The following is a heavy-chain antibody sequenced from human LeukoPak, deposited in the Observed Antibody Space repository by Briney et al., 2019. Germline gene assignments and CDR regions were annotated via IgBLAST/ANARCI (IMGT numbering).Heavy chain of an antibody. Sequence: GGSLRLSCAASGFTFSSYGMNWVRQAPGKGLEWVSSLSSSSSYMYYADSVKGRFTISRDNAKNSLYLQMNSLRAEDTAVYYCARDSRLVGTDFDYWGQGTLVTVSS. V-gene: IGHV3-21*01. CDR1: GFTFSSYG. J-gene: IGHJ4*02. CDR2: LSSSSSYM. D-gene: IGHD1-26*01. CDR3: ARDSRLVGTDFDY.